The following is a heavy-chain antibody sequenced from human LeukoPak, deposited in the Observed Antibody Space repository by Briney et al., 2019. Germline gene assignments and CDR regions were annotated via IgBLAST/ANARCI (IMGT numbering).Heavy chain of an antibody. D-gene: IGHD3-9*01. CDR3: AKAIRYFDWLPDYYFDY. CDR2: ISGSGGST. J-gene: IGHJ4*02. Sequence: TGGSLRLSCAASGFTFSSYARSWVRQAPGKGLEWVSAISGSGGSTYYADSVKGRFTISRDNSKNTLYLQMNSLRAEDTAVYYCAKAIRYFDWLPDYYFDYWGQGTLVTVSS. CDR1: GFTFSSYA. V-gene: IGHV3-23*01.